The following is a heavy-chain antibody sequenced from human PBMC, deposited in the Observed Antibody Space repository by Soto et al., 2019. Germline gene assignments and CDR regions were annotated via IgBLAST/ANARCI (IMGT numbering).Heavy chain of an antibody. Sequence: GGSLRLSCAASGFTFSSYEMNWVRQAPGKGLEWVSYISSSGSTIYYADSVKGRFIISRDNAKNSLYLQMNSLRAEDTAVYYCARELGGRDRYYYYGMDVWGQGTTVTVSS. CDR1: GFTFSSYE. J-gene: IGHJ6*02. D-gene: IGHD3-16*01. V-gene: IGHV3-48*03. CDR2: ISSSGSTI. CDR3: ARELGGRDRYYYYGMDV.